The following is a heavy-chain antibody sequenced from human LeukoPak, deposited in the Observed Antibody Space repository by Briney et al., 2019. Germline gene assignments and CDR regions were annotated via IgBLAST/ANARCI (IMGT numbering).Heavy chain of an antibody. Sequence: GGSLRLSCAASGFTFSSYGMSWVRQAPGKGLEWVSAISGSGGSTYYADSVKGRFTISRDNSKNTLYLQMNSLRAEDTAVYYCAKASAMIVVVSKHFDYWGQGALVTVSS. CDR2: ISGSGGST. CDR3: AKASAMIVVVSKHFDY. CDR1: GFTFSSYG. D-gene: IGHD3-22*01. V-gene: IGHV3-23*01. J-gene: IGHJ4*02.